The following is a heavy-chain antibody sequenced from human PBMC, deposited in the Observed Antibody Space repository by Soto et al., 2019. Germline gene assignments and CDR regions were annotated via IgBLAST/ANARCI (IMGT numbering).Heavy chain of an antibody. J-gene: IGHJ5*02. Sequence: SVKVSCEAPGGTFSSYAISWVRQAPGQGLEWMGGIIPIFGTANYAQKFQGRVTITADESTSTAYMELSSLRSEDTAVYYCARVYGSGWFNWFDPWGQGTLVTVSS. CDR2: IIPIFGTA. CDR1: GGTFSSYA. D-gene: IGHD6-19*01. V-gene: IGHV1-69*13. CDR3: ARVYGSGWFNWFDP.